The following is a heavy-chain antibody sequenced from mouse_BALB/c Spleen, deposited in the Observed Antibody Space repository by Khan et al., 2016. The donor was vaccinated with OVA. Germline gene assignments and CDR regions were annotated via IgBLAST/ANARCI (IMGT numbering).Heavy chain of an antibody. V-gene: IGHV2-6-1*01. CDR1: GFSLTTYG. CDR3: AIQPYYHYNIMDY. D-gene: IGHD2-10*01. J-gene: IGHJ4*01. CDR2: IWSDGTT. Sequence: VQLQESGPGLAAPSQSLSITCTISGFSLTTYGVHWVRQPPGKGLEWLVVIWSDGTTNYNSALKSRLTITKDNSQSQVFLKMNSLQTDDTAIYFCAIQPYYHYNIMDYWGQGTSVTVSS.